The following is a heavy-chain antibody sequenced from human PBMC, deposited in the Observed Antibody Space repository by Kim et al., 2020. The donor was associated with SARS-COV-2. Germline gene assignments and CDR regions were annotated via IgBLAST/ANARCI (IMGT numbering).Heavy chain of an antibody. CDR3: ARKRGYSYGEYYFDY. Sequence: QKFQGRVTITADESTSTAYMELSSLRSEDTAVYYCARKRGYSYGEYYFDYWGQGTLVTVSS. D-gene: IGHD5-18*01. V-gene: IGHV1-69*01. J-gene: IGHJ4*02.